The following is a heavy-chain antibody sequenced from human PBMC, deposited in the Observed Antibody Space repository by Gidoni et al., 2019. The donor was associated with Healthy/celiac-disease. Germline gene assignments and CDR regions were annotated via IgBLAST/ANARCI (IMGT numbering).Heavy chain of an antibody. J-gene: IGHJ1*01. Sequence: EVQLVESGGGLVKPGGSLRLSCAASGFTFSSYSMNWVRQAPGKGLEWVSSISSSSSYIYYADSVKGRFTISRDNAKNSLYLQMNSLRAEDTAVYYCARDKYDYDFWSGYSPAEYFQHWGQGTLVTVSS. D-gene: IGHD3-3*01. V-gene: IGHV3-21*01. CDR2: ISSSSSYI. CDR3: ARDKYDYDFWSGYSPAEYFQH. CDR1: GFTFSSYS.